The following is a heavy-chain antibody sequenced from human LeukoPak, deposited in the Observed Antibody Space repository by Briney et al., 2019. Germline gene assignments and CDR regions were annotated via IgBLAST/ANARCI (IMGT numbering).Heavy chain of an antibody. V-gene: IGHV6-1*01. CDR2: TYYRSKWYN. CDR1: GDSVSSNSAA. CDR3: AGDGWSWDSSSWYFDY. J-gene: IGHJ4*02. Sequence: SQTLSLTCAISGDSVSSNSAAWNWIRQSPSRGLEWLGRTYYRSKWYNDYAVSVKSRITINPDTSKNQFSLQLNSVTPEDTAVYYCAGDGWSWDSSSWYFDYWGQGTLVTVSS. D-gene: IGHD6-13*01.